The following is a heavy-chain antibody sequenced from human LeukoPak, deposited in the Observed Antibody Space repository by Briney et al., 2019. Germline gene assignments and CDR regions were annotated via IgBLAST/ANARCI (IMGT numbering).Heavy chain of an antibody. CDR3: AKDREGLSSGYDLEYFDY. V-gene: IGHV3-23*01. Sequence: GGSLRLSCAASEFTLSSYAMNWVRQAPGKGLEWVSAISGGGGTTYYADSVKGRFTISRDDSKNTLFLQMNSLRAEGTAVYYCAKDREGLSSGYDLEYFDYWGQGTLVTVSS. CDR2: ISGGGGTT. CDR1: EFTLSSYA. D-gene: IGHD5-12*01. J-gene: IGHJ4*02.